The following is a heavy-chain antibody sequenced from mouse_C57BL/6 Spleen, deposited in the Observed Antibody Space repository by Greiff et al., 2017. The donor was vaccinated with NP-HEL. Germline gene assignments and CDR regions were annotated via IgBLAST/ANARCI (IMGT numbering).Heavy chain of an antibody. V-gene: IGHV1-63*01. CDR1: GCTFTNYW. CDR2: IYPGGGYT. Sequence: VQLQQSGAELVRPGTSVKMSCKASGCTFTNYWIGWAKQRPGHGLEWIGDIYPGGGYTNYNEKFKGKATLTADKSSSTAYMQFSSLTSEDSAIYYCARKDGYPHWYFDVWGTGTTVTVSS. D-gene: IGHD2-3*01. J-gene: IGHJ1*03. CDR3: ARKDGYPHWYFDV.